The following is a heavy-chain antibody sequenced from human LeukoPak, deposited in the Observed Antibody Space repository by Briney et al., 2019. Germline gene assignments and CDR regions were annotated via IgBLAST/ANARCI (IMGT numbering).Heavy chain of an antibody. V-gene: IGHV3-48*03. CDR1: GFTFSSYE. CDR2: ISSSGSTI. CDR3: ARDGNRWPLDY. D-gene: IGHD5-24*01. J-gene: IGHJ4*02. Sequence: PGGSLRLSCAASGFTFSSYEMNWVRQAPGKGLEWVSYISSSGSTIYYADSVKGRFTISRDNAKNSLYLQMNSLRAEDTAVYYCARDGNRWPLDYRGQGTLVTVSS.